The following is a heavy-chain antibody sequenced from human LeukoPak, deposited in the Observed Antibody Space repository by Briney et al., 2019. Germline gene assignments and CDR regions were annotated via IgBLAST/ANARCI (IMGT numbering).Heavy chain of an antibody. J-gene: IGHJ4*02. V-gene: IGHV3-48*04. D-gene: IGHD2-15*01. CDR1: GFTFSIYT. CDR2: ISGTSSTI. CDR3: ARATGIVVAATYYLDY. Sequence: LGGSLRLSCAASGFTFSIYTMNWVRQAPGKGLEWLSYISGTSSTIHTADSVKGRLTTSRDNAKNSLFLQMNNVSAEDTAVYYCARATGIVVAATYYLDYWGQGALVTVSS.